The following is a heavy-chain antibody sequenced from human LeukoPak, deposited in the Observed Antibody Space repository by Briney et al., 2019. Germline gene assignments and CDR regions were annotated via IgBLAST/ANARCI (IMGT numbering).Heavy chain of an antibody. CDR2: ISVNGNTT. CDR1: GFALGSFA. Sequence: PGGSLRLSCTASGFALGSFAMHWVRQGAGKRLEYISAISVNGNTTYYDTSVKGRFVISRDNSRNKLYLQMGRLRPEDTAMYVCVRGGASWIDYWGRGALVTVS. D-gene: IGHD2-2*03. J-gene: IGHJ4*02. CDR3: VRGGASWIDY. V-gene: IGHV3-64*01.